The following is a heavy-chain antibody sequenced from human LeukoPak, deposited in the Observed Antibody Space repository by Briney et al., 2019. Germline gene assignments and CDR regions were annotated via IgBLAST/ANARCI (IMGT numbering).Heavy chain of an antibody. CDR2: IYSGGST. V-gene: IGHV3-53*01. Sequence: GGSLRLSCAASGFTLSSNHMSWVRQAPGKGLEWVSVIYSGGSTDYADSVKGRFTISGDNSKNTLYLQMNSLRAEDTAVYHCARGPAGYNWGQGTLVTVSS. D-gene: IGHD1-1*01. CDR3: ARGPAGYN. J-gene: IGHJ4*02. CDR1: GFTLSSNH.